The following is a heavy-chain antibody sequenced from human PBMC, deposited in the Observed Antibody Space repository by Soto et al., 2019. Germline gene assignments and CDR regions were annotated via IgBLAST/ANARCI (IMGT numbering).Heavy chain of an antibody. D-gene: IGHD6-6*01. J-gene: IGHJ4*02. V-gene: IGHV1-18*01. CDR3: ARDIGARPGYFEF. CDR2: ISVYNGNT. Sequence: QVQLVQSGAEVNKPGTSVKVSCKASGYTFSSYGISWVRQAPGQGLGWMGWISVYNGNTNYAQKFQDRVTMTTDTSTSTAYMELRSLTSDDTALYFCARDIGARPGYFEFWGQGTLVTVSS. CDR1: GYTFSSYG.